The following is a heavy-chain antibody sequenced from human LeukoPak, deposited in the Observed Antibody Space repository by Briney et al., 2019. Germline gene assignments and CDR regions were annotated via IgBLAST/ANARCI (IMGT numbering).Heavy chain of an antibody. J-gene: IGHJ4*02. CDR3: ARTYYDILTGYYMYYFDY. CDR1: GFTFSSYW. V-gene: IGHV3-7*01. Sequence: GGSLRLSCAASGFTFSSYWMSWVRQAPGKGLEWVANIKQDGSEKYYVDSVKGRLTISRDNAKNSLYLQMNSLRAEDTAVYYCARTYYDILTGYYMYYFDYWGQGTLVTVSS. CDR2: IKQDGSEK. D-gene: IGHD3-9*01.